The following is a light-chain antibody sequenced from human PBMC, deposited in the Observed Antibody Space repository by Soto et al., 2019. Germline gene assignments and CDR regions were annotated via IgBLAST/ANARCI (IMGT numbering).Light chain of an antibody. J-gene: IGKJ1*01. Sequence: DIQMTQSPSTLSASVGDRVTITCRASQTVSNWLAWYHQKAGEAPKVLIYKASTLESGVPSRFSGSGSGTEFTLTISSLQPDDFATYYRQQYKSFWTFGQGTKVELK. V-gene: IGKV1-5*03. CDR2: KAS. CDR1: QTVSNW. CDR3: QQYKSFWT.